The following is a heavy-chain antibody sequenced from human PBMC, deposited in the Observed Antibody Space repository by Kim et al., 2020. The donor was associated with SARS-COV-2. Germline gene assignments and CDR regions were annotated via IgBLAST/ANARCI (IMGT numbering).Heavy chain of an antibody. J-gene: IGHJ6*02. CDR1: GFTFSSYA. CDR3: AREGDYYDSSGYYNYYYYGMDV. V-gene: IGHV3-30*04. Sequence: GGSLRLSCAASGFTFSSYAMHWVRQAPGKGLEWVAVISYDGSNKYYADSVKGRFTISRDNSKNTLYLQMNSLRAEDTAVYYCAREGDYYDSSGYYNYYYYGMDVWGQGTTVTVSS. D-gene: IGHD3-22*01. CDR2: ISYDGSNK.